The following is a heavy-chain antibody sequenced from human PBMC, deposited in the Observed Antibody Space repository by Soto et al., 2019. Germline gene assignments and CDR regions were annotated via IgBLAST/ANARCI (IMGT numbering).Heavy chain of an antibody. V-gene: IGHV3-23*01. D-gene: IGHD1-26*01. J-gene: IGHJ4*02. CDR2: ISGSGDST. CDR3: ALRGSGSYFRY. Sequence: EVQLLASGGGLVQPGGSLRLSCAASGITFSSYAMNWVRQAPGKGLEWVSVISGSGDSTYYADSVKGRFTISRDNSKNTLYLQMNSLRAEDTAVYYCALRGSGSYFRYWGQGTLVTVSS. CDR1: GITFSSYA.